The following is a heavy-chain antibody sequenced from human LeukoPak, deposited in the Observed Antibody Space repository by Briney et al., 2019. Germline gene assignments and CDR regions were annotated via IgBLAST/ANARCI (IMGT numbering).Heavy chain of an antibody. D-gene: IGHD3-22*01. J-gene: IGHJ4*02. CDR2: INHSGST. CDR3: AIDPYYYDSSGYYLFDY. CDR1: GGSFSGYY. Sequence: SETLSLTCAVYGGSFSGYYWSWIRQPPGKGLEWIGEINHSGSTNYNPSLKSRVTISVDTSKNQFSLKLSSVTAADTAVYYCAIDPYYYDSSGYYLFDYWGQGTLVTVSS. V-gene: IGHV4-34*01.